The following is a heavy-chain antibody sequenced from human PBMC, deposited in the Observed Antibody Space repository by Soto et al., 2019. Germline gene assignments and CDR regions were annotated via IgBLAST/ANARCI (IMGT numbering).Heavy chain of an antibody. Sequence: GGSLRLSCAASGFSVSSYGIHWVRQAPGKGLEWVAVIWYDGTNKFYPDSVRGRFTISRDNSKNTLYLQMNSLRAEDTAVYYCAREIHDYSNTQSYYYYGMDVWGLGTTVTVSS. CDR3: AREIHDYSNTQSYYYYGMDV. J-gene: IGHJ6*02. CDR1: GFSVSSYG. D-gene: IGHD4-4*01. V-gene: IGHV3-33*01. CDR2: IWYDGTNK.